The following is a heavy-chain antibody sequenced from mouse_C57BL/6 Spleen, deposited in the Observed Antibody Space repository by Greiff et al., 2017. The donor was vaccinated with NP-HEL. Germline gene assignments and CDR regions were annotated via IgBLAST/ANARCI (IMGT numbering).Heavy chain of an antibody. V-gene: IGHV3-6*01. CDR3: AREVVGYAMDY. D-gene: IGHD1-1*01. Sequence: VQLKESGPGLVKPSQSLSLTCSVTGYSITSGYYWNWIRQFPGNKLEWMGYISYDGSNNYNPTLKNRISITRDTSKNQFFLKLNSVTTEDTATYYCAREVVGYAMDYWGQGTSVTVSS. CDR1: GYSITSGYY. J-gene: IGHJ4*01. CDR2: ISYDGSN.